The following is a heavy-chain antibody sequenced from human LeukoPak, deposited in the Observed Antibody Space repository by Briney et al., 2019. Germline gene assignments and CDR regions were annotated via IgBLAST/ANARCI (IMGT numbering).Heavy chain of an antibody. V-gene: IGHV3-23*01. CDR2: ISGSGSHT. J-gene: IGHJ4*02. Sequence: GGSLRLSSAASGFTFSTYAMSGVRQAPGKGLEWVSAISGSGSHTYYADSVKGRFTISRDNSKNTLYLQMNSLRAEDTAVYYCAKISAIEYGVFDYWGQGTLVTVSS. CDR1: GFTFSTYA. D-gene: IGHD2/OR15-2a*01. CDR3: AKISAIEYGVFDY.